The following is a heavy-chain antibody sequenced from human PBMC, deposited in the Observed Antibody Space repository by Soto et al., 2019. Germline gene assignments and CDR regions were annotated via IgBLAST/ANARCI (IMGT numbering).Heavy chain of an antibody. Sequence: SGPTLVNPTQTLTLTCTFSGFSLSTSGMRVSWIRQPPGKALEWLARIDWDDDKFYSTSLKTRLTISKDTSKNQVVLTMTNMDPVDTATYCCARGTLDYYYGMDVWGQGTTVTVSS. D-gene: IGHD1-7*01. CDR1: GFSLSTSGMR. V-gene: IGHV2-70*04. CDR3: ARGTLDYYYGMDV. CDR2: IDWDDDK. J-gene: IGHJ6*02.